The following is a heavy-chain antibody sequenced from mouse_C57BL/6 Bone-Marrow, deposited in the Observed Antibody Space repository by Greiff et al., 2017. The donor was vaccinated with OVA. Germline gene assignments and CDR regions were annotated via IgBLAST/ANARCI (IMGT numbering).Heavy chain of an antibody. V-gene: IGHV1-82*01. CDR3: ARHEDGDYAAYFDN. J-gene: IGHJ2*01. CDR1: GYAFSSSW. D-gene: IGHD2-13*01. Sequence: QVQLQQSGPELVKPGASVKISCKASGYAFSSSWMNWVKQRPGQGLEWIGRIYPGDGDTNYNGKFKGKATLTADKSSSTAYMQLSSLTSEDSAVYDCARHEDGDYAAYFDNWGQGTTLTVTS. CDR2: IYPGDGDT.